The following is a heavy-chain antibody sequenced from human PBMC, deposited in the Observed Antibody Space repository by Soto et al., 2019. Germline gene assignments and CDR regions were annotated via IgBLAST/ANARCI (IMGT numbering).Heavy chain of an antibody. V-gene: IGHV1-46*01. J-gene: IGHJ4*02. D-gene: IGHD3-3*01. Sequence: GASVKVSCKASGYTFTSYYMHWVRQAPGQGLGWMGIINPSGGSTSYAQKFQGRVTMTRDTSTSTVYMELSSLRSEDTAVYYCARAPPAGTFWSGYFYYFDYWGQGTLVTVSS. CDR2: INPSGGST. CDR1: GYTFTSYY. CDR3: ARAPPAGTFWSGYFYYFDY.